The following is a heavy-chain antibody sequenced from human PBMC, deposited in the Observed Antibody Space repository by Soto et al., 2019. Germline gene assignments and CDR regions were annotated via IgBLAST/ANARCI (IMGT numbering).Heavy chain of an antibody. CDR1: GYTFTSYG. J-gene: IGHJ3*02. CDR3: ARVFIYDILTVYFSPVAFDI. Sequence: GASVKVSCKASGYTFTSYGISWVRQAPGQGLEWMGWISAYNGNTNYAQKLQGRVTMTTDTSTSTAYMELRSLRSDDTAVYYCARVFIYDILTVYFSPVAFDIWGKGTMVTVPS. D-gene: IGHD3-9*01. CDR2: ISAYNGNT. V-gene: IGHV1-18*01.